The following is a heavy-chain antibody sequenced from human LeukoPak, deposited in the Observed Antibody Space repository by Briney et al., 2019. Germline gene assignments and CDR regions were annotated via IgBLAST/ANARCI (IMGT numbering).Heavy chain of an antibody. J-gene: IGHJ4*02. CDR1: GFTFSNYW. V-gene: IGHV3-74*01. CDR3: ARDRGYVDY. Sequence: GGSLRLSCAASGFTFSNYWMHWVRQVPGKGLLWVSLINSDGSSTSYADSVKGRFTISRDNAKSALFLQMNSLRAEDTAVYYCARDRGYVDYWGQGTLVTVSS. CDR2: INSDGSST.